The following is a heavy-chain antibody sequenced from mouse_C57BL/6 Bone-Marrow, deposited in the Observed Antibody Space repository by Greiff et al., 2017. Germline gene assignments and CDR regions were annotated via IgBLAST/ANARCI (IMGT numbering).Heavy chain of an antibody. CDR3: ARDAATVGSSWYFDV. V-gene: IGHV7-1*01. CDR1: GFTFSDFY. Sequence: EVKLVESGGGLVQSGRSLRLSCATSGFTFSDFYMEWVRQAPGKGLEWIAASRNKANDYTTEYSASVKGRFIVSRDTSQSILYLQMNALRAEDTAIYYCARDAATVGSSWYFDVWGTGTTVTVSS. CDR2: SRNKANDYTT. D-gene: IGHD1-1*01. J-gene: IGHJ1*03.